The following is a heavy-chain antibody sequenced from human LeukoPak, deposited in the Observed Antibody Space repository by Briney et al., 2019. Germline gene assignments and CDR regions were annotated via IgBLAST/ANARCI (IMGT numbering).Heavy chain of an antibody. CDR2: ISGSGGST. CDR3: AKDPDCTSGICYTFFDY. CDR1: GFTFSSYD. V-gene: IGHV3-23*01. Sequence: GGSLRLSCAASGFTFSSYDKSWVRQAPGERLEWGSAISGSGGSTYYADSVKGRFAISRDNSKNTMYLQMNSLRAEDTAVYYCAKDPDCTSGICYTFFDYWGQGTLVTVSS. J-gene: IGHJ4*02. D-gene: IGHD2-8*01.